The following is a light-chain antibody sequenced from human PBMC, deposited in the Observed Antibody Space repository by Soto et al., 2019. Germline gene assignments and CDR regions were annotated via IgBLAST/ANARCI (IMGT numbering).Light chain of an antibody. CDR3: QQYHGFSRT. J-gene: IGKJ2*01. V-gene: IGKV1-5*01. CDR2: DAS. Sequence: DIQMTQSPSTLSASVGDRVTITCRASQSVSGWLAWYQQKPGKAPKLLIYDASSLESGVPSRFSGSGFGTEFTLTISSLQPADFAAYYCQQYHGFSRTFGQGTKVEIK. CDR1: QSVSGW.